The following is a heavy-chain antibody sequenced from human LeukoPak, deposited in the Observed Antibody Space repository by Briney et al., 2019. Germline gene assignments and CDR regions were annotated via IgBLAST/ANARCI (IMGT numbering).Heavy chain of an antibody. Sequence: GSLRLSCAASGFTFSDYYMSWIRQAPGKGLEWVSYISGSGSIIYYADSVKGRFTISRDNSKNTLYLQMNSLRAEDTAVYYCAKPWIDSEVPAATDYYYYYMDVWGKGTTVTVSS. CDR1: GFTFSDYY. V-gene: IGHV3-11*04. CDR2: ISGSGSII. J-gene: IGHJ6*03. D-gene: IGHD2-2*01. CDR3: AKPWIDSEVPAATDYYYYYMDV.